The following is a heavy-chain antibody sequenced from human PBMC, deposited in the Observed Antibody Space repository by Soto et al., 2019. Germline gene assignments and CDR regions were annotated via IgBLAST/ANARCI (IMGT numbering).Heavy chain of an antibody. Sequence: ASLNVAGKCFGYIFTDCLIHFVRQAPGLGFEWMGWLEPTNGLTHFSEKFRGRVTMTTDTSDNTAYMEMRRLTSPQTAMYYCARDPPPTESSTFDYWGEGTSVTVPS. CDR3: ARDPPPTESSTFDY. J-gene: IGHJ4*02. CDR1: GYIFTDCL. V-gene: IGHV1-2*02. CDR2: LEPTNGLT. D-gene: IGHD3-10*01.